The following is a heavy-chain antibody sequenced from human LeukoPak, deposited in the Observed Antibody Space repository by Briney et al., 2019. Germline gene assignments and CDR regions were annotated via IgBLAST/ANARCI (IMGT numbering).Heavy chain of an antibody. CDR2: IYYSGST. Sequence: SETLSLTCTVSGGSISSYYWSWIRQPPGKGLEWIGYIYYSGSTNYNTSLKSRVTISVDTSKNQFSLKLSSVTAADTAVYYCAGRRCGGDCYWGFDYWGQGTLVAVSP. CDR1: GGSISSYY. J-gene: IGHJ4*02. V-gene: IGHV4-59*01. D-gene: IGHD2-21*02. CDR3: AGRRCGGDCYWGFDY.